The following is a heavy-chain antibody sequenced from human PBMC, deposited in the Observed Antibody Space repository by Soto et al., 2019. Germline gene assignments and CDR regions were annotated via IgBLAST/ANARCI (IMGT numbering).Heavy chain of an antibody. D-gene: IGHD2-21*02. CDR1: GGSISSGGYY. CDR2: IYYSGST. J-gene: IGHJ6*02. V-gene: IGHV4-31*03. CDR3: ARARRGGNSEVYYYGMDV. Sequence: SETLSLTCTVSGGSISSGGYYWSWIRQHPGKGLEWIGYIYYSGSTYYNPSLKSRVTISVDTSKNQFSLKLSSVTAADTAVYYCARARRGGNSEVYYYGMDVWGQGTTVTVSS.